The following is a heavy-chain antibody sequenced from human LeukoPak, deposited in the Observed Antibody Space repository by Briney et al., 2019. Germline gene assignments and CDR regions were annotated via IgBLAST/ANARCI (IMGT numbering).Heavy chain of an antibody. J-gene: IGHJ4*02. CDR2: INHSGST. CDR3: ARGRWGYCGGDCYPYYFDY. CDR1: GGSFSGYY. V-gene: IGHV4-34*01. D-gene: IGHD2-21*02. Sequence: PSETLSLTCAVYGGSFSGYYWSWIRQPPGKGLEWIGEINHSGSTNYNPSLKSRVTISVDTSKNLFSLKLSSVTAADTAVYYCARGRWGYCGGDCYPYYFDYWGQGTLVTVSS.